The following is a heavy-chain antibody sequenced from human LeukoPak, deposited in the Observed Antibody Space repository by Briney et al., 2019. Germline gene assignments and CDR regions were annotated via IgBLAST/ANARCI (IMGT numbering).Heavy chain of an antibody. CDR3: ARVAGRWPYYFDY. CDR2: IFYSGST. CDR1: GGSISSSSYY. J-gene: IGHJ4*02. D-gene: IGHD5-24*01. V-gene: IGHV4-39*07. Sequence: SETLSLTCTLSGGSISSSSYYWGWIRQPPGKGLEWIGNIFYSGSTYYSPSLKSRVTMSVDTSKTQLSLKLSSVTAADTAVYYCARVAGRWPYYFDYWGQGTLVTVSS.